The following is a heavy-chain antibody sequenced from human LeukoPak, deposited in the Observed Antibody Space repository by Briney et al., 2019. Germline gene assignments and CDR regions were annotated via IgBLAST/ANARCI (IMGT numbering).Heavy chain of an antibody. CDR3: AAMYYDFWSGPD. V-gene: IGHV3-23*01. Sequence: SGGSLRLSCAASGFTVSSNYMSWVRQAPGKGLEWVSAISGSGGSTYYTDSVKGRFTISRDNSKNTLYLQMSSLRAEDTAVYYCAAMYYDFWSGPDWGQGTMVTVSS. J-gene: IGHJ3*01. D-gene: IGHD3-3*01. CDR2: ISGSGGST. CDR1: GFTVSSNY.